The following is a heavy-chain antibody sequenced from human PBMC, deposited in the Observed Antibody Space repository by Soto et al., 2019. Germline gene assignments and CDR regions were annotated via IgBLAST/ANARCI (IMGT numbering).Heavy chain of an antibody. V-gene: IGHV4-59*01. J-gene: IGHJ4*02. CDR2: ISYSGSN. Sequence: SETLSLTCTVSGGSISSYYWNWIRQPPGGGLGWIAYISYSGSNDYNPSLKSRVTMSVDTSKNQFSLKLRSVTAADTAVYYCVRTIVGATRFDYWGQGTLVTVSS. CDR3: VRTIVGATRFDY. CDR1: GGSISSYY. D-gene: IGHD1-26*01.